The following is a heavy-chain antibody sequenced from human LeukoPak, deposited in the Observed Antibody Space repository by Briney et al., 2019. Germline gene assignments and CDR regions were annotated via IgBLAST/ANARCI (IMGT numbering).Heavy chain of an antibody. J-gene: IGHJ4*02. CDR3: ARDDFGDSIDY. D-gene: IGHD4-17*01. CDR2: IYSSGTT. Sequence: SETLSLTCTVSGGSITSGSYSWSWIRQPAGKGLEWIGRIYSSGTTKYNPSLKSRVTMSVDTSKNQFSLRLSSVTAADTAVYYCARDDFGDSIDYWGQGTLVTVSS. CDR1: GGSITSGSYS. V-gene: IGHV4-61*02.